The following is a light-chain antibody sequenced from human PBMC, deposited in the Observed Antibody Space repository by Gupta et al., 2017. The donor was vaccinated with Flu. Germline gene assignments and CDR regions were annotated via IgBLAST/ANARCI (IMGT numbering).Light chain of an antibody. J-gene: IGLJ2*01. CDR3: AVWEASLNGPI. CDR2: RDN. CDR1: TSNIGSYY. V-gene: IGLV1-47*01. Sequence: STSNIGSYYVYWYQQFPGTAPKLLIERDNRRLSGVPDRFSGSKSGTSASLAVSGLRSEDEGDYYCAVWEASLNGPIFGGGTKLTVL.